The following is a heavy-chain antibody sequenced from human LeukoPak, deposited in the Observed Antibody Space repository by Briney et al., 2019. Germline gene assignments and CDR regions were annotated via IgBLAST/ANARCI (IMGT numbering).Heavy chain of an antibody. CDR3: ASRGDIYGSYYYGMDV. CDR1: GYNFTTYW. CDR2: IYPGDSDT. V-gene: IGHV5-51*01. J-gene: IGHJ6*02. Sequence: GESLKISCKVSGYNFTTYWIGWVRQVPGKGLEWMGVIYPGDSDTRYHPSFRGQVSISADKSISTAYLQWSSLKASDTAMYYCASRGDIYGSYYYGMDVWGQGTTVTVSS. D-gene: IGHD5-18*01.